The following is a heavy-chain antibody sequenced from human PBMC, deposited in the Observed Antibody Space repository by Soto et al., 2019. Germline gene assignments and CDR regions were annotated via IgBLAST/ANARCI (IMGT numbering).Heavy chain of an antibody. Sequence: SETLSLTCTVSGGSISSGGYYWSWIRQHPGKGLEWIGEIYYSGSTNYNPSLKGRVAISVDTSKNQFSLKLSSVTAADTAVYYCARGPWRYSLRDKRVGGRFDYWGQGTLVTVSS. J-gene: IGHJ4*02. CDR2: IYYSGST. D-gene: IGHD1-26*01. V-gene: IGHV4-31*03. CDR1: GGSISSGGYY. CDR3: ARGPWRYSLRDKRVGGRFDY.